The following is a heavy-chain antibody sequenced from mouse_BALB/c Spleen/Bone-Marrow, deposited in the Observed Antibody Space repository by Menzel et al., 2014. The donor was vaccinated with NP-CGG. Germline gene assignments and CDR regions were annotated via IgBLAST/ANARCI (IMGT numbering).Heavy chain of an antibody. D-gene: IGHD2-2*01. CDR3: ARIYYGYEFTY. V-gene: IGHV1S29*02. Sequence: VQLQQSGPELLKPGASVKISCKASGYTFTDYNTHWVKQSHGKSLEWIGYIYPYNGVTAYNQKFKSKATLTVDNSSSTAYMEFRSLTSEDSAVYYCARIYYGYEFTYWGQGTLVTVSA. CDR1: GYTFTDYN. CDR2: IYPYNGVT. J-gene: IGHJ3*01.